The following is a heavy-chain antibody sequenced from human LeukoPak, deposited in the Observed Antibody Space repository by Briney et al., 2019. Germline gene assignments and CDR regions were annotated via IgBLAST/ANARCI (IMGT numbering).Heavy chain of an antibody. CDR1: GFTFSDYY. D-gene: IGHD4-17*01. J-gene: IGHJ4*02. V-gene: IGHV3-11*04. CDR2: ISSSGSTI. Sequence: GGSLRLSCAASGFTFSDYYMSWIRQAPGKGLEWVSYISSSGSTIYYADSVKGRFTISRDNAKNSLYLQMNSLRAEDTAVYYCAGDHPTVTTIDYWGQGTLVTVSS. CDR3: AGDHPTVTTIDY.